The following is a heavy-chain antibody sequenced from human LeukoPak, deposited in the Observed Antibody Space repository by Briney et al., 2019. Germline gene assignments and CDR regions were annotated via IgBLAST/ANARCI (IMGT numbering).Heavy chain of an antibody. D-gene: IGHD6-6*01. CDR3: ARGGVYSTSAVDY. CDR1: GFTFSNYW. Sequence: GGSLRLSCAASGFTFSNYWMHWVRQAPGKGLVWVSRIKSDGYSTTYADSVKGRFTISRDNAKNTLYLQMNSLRAEDTAVYYCARGGVYSTSAVDYWGQGTLVTVSS. CDR2: IKSDGYST. J-gene: IGHJ4*02. V-gene: IGHV3-74*01.